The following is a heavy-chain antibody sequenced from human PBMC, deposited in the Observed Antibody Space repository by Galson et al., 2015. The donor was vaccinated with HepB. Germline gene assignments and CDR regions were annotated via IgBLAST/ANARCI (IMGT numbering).Heavy chain of an antibody. V-gene: IGHV3-30*02. CDR1: GFTFSSYG. Sequence: SLRLSCAASGFTFSSYGMHWVRQAPGKGLEWVAFIRYDGSNKYYADSVKGRFTISRDNSKNTLYLQMNSLRAEDMAVYYCAKDWAGGFEEYYFDYWGQGTLVTVSS. CDR3: AKDWAGGFEEYYFDY. J-gene: IGHJ4*02. CDR2: IRYDGSNK. D-gene: IGHD3-16*01.